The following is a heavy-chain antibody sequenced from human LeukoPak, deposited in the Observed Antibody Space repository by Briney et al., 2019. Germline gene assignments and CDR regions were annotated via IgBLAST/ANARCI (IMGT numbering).Heavy chain of an antibody. Sequence: PSETLSLTCTVSGDSISTSSTYYWGWIRQPPGKGPEWIGTIYYSGSTYYNPSLKSRVTISVDTSKNQFSLKLNSVTAADTAMYYCARDLMTWGQGTLVAVSS. CDR2: IYYSGST. CDR3: ARDLMT. V-gene: IGHV4-39*02. J-gene: IGHJ4*02. CDR1: GDSISTSSTYY.